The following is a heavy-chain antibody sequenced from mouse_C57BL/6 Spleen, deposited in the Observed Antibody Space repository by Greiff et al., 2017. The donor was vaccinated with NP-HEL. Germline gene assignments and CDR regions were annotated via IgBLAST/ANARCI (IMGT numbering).Heavy chain of an antibody. J-gene: IGHJ2*01. Sequence: EVQGVESGGGLVKPGGSLKLSCAASGFTFSDYGMHWVRQAPEKGLEWVAYISSGSSTIYCADTVKGRFTISRANAKNTLFLQMTSLRSEDTAMYYCARSITTVVADYWGQGTTLTVSS. CDR3: ARSITTVVADY. CDR1: GFTFSDYG. V-gene: IGHV5-17*01. CDR2: ISSGSSTI. D-gene: IGHD1-1*01.